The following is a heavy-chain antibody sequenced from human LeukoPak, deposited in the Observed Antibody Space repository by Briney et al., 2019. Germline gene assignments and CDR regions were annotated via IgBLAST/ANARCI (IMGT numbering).Heavy chain of an antibody. V-gene: IGHV3-48*03. CDR2: ISSSGSTI. CDR3: AELGITMIGGV. Sequence: LPGGSLRLSCAASGFTFSSYETNWVRQAPGKGLEWVSYISSSGSTIYYADSVKGRFTISRDNAKNSLYLQMNSLRAEDTAVYYCAELGITMIGGVWGKGTTVTISS. J-gene: IGHJ6*04. CDR1: GFTFSSYE. D-gene: IGHD3-10*02.